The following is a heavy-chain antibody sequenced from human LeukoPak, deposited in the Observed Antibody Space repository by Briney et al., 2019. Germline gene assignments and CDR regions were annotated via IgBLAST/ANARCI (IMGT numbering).Heavy chain of an antibody. J-gene: IGHJ4*02. D-gene: IGHD3-16*01. CDR2: IYYSEST. V-gene: IGHV4-59*08. CDR1: GGSISSYY. Sequence: SETLSLTCTVSGGSISSYYWSWIRQPPGKGLEWIGYIYYSESTNYNPSLKSRVTISVDTSKNQFSLKLSSVTAADTAVYYCARLERGRVDYWGQGTLVTVSS. CDR3: ARLERGRVDY.